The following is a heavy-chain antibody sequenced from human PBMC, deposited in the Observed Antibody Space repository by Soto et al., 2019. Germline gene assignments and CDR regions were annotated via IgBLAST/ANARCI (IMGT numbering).Heavy chain of an antibody. V-gene: IGHV4-39*01. D-gene: IGHD6-13*01. Sequence: QLQLQESGPGLVKPSETLSLTCTVSGGSISGSSYYWGWIRQPPGKGLEWIGSIFYTGSTYYNPSLKSRVTISVDTSKNQFSLKLSSVTAADTAVYYCARPSSGTLWGSLAYWGQGALDTVSS. CDR1: GGSISGSSYY. CDR2: IFYTGST. CDR3: ARPSSGTLWGSLAY. J-gene: IGHJ4*02.